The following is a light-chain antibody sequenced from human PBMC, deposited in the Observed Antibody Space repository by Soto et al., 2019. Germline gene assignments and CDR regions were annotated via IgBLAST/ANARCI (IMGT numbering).Light chain of an antibody. V-gene: IGKV1-39*01. CDR1: QSISYY. J-gene: IGKJ5*01. Sequence: DIQMTQSPSSLSASVGDRVTITCRASQSISYYLSWYQQKPGKAPNLLISAASSLQSGVPSRFSGSGSGTHFTLTISSLQPEDFATYYCHQSYSTLRSFGPGTRLEIK. CDR2: AAS. CDR3: HQSYSTLRS.